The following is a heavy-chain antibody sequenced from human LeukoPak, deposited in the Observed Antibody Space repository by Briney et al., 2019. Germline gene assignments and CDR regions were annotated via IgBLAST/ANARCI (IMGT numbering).Heavy chain of an antibody. J-gene: IGHJ4*02. D-gene: IGHD4-11*01. CDR1: GGSINSGDYY. CDR2: IYYSGST. Sequence: SETLSLTCTVSGGSINSGDYYWAWIRRHPGKGLEWIGFIYYSGSTYYNPSLKSRVSISVDTSKNQFSLKMSSVTAADTAVYYCATTRAHQFDYWGQGTLVTVSS. V-gene: IGHV4-31*03. CDR3: ATTRAHQFDY.